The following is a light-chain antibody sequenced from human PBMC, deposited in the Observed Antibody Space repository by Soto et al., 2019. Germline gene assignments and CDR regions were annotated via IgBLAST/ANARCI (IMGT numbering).Light chain of an antibody. CDR3: QQYNNWPLT. CDR1: QSISSN. J-gene: IGKJ4*01. V-gene: IGKV3-15*01. CDR2: GAS. Sequence: TVITQSPATLSVSPLERSTLSCRASQSISSNLAWYQQKPGQAPRLLIYGASTRATGIPARFTGSGSGTEFTLTISSLQSEDFAVYYCQQYNNWPLTFGGGTKVDIK.